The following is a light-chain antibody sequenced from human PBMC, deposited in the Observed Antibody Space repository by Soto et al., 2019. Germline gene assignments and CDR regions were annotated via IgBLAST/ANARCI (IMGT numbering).Light chain of an antibody. CDR1: QSFSSSY. Sequence: EIVLTQSPGTLSLSPGERATLSCRASQSFSSSYLAWYQQKPGQAPRLLIYGASSRATGITDRFSGSGSGTDFTLTISRLEPEDFAVYYCQQYGSFTFGPGTKVDIK. CDR3: QQYGSFT. V-gene: IGKV3-20*01. CDR2: GAS. J-gene: IGKJ3*01.